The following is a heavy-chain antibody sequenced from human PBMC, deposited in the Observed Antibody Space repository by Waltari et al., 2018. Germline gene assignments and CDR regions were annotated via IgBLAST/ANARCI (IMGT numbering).Heavy chain of an antibody. CDR1: GYSFTTSW. CDR3: ARTIVQGQYYMDV. D-gene: IGHD3-22*01. J-gene: IGHJ6*03. CDR2: IDCRDSYT. Sequence: EVQLVQSGAEVGKPGESLRIACQASGYSFTTSWITWVRQVPGKGLEWMGRIDCRDSYTNYSPSFQGHVALSVDESISTAYLQWSSLKASDTAIYYCARTIVQGQYYMDVWGKGTMVTVSS. V-gene: IGHV5-10-1*01.